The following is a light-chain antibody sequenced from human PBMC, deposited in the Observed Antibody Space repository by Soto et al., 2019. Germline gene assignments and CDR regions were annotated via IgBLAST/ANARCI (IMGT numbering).Light chain of an antibody. V-gene: IGLV2-14*01. CDR1: SSDIGPYNH. CDR2: GVT. J-gene: IGLJ1*01. CDR3: SSYTSTDTLYV. Sequence: QSVLTQPASVSGSPGQSITISCTGSSSDIGPYNHVSWYQQHPGKAPKLIIFGVTDRPSGVSDRFSGSKSGNTASLTISGLQADDEADYYCSSYTSTDTLYVLGTGTKLTVL.